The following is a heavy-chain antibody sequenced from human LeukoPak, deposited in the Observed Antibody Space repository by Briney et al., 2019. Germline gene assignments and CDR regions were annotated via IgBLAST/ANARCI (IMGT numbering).Heavy chain of an antibody. CDR2: IYYSGST. CDR3: ARGYCSGGSCQYY. CDR1: GGSISSYY. V-gene: IGHV4-59*01. J-gene: IGHJ4*02. D-gene: IGHD2-15*01. Sequence: SETLSLTCTVSGGSISSYYWSWIRQPPGKGLEWIGYIYYSGSTNYNPSPKSRVTISVDTSKNQFSLKLSSVTAADTAVYYCARGYCSGGSCQYYWGQGTLVTVSS.